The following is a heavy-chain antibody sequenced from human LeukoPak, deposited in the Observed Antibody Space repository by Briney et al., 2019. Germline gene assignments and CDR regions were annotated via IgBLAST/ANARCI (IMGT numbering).Heavy chain of an antibody. CDR3: ARVTSGEFADY. CDR2: IYYSGIT. D-gene: IGHD3-10*01. V-gene: IGHV4-31*03. J-gene: IGHJ4*02. CDR1: GVSISIGGYY. Sequence: SETLSLTCTVSGVSISIGGYYWRWIRQHPGKGLEWIGYIYYSGITYYNPSLKSRVIISVDTSKNQFSLYLSSVTAADTAVYYCARVTSGEFADYWGQGTLVTVSS.